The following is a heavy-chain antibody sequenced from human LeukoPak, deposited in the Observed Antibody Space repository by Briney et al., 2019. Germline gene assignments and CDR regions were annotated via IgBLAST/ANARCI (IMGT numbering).Heavy chain of an antibody. V-gene: IGHV3-23*01. CDR1: GFTFSSYA. CDR2: ISGSGGST. Sequence: GGSLRLSCAASGFTFSSYAMSWVRQAPGKRLEWVSAISGSGGSTYYADSVKGRFTISRDNSKNTLYLQMNSQRAEDTAVYYCAKDSRDCSGGSCVDYWGQGTLVTVSS. D-gene: IGHD2-15*01. CDR3: AKDSRDCSGGSCVDY. J-gene: IGHJ4*02.